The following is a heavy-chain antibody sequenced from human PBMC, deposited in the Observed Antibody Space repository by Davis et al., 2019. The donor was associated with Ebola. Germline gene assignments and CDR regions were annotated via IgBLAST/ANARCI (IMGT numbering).Heavy chain of an antibody. CDR2: INPNSGAT. CDR1: GYTFTAYD. D-gene: IGHD2-2*01. CDR3: ARAMLVVTSPSGYSYYGLDV. J-gene: IGHJ6*02. V-gene: IGHV1-2*02. Sequence: ASVKVSCKASGYTFTAYDINWVRQAPGQGLEWMGWINPNSGATNYAQTFQGRVTMTRDTSTTTAYIELSRLRSGDTAVYYCARAMLVVTSPSGYSYYGLDVWGQGTTVTVSS.